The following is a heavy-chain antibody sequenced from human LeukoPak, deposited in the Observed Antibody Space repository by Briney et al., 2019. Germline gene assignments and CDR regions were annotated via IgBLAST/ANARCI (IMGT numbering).Heavy chain of an antibody. J-gene: IGHJ4*02. V-gene: IGHV3-33*05. CDR3: ASGSLGHYYDSSGYEY. D-gene: IGHD3-22*01. CDR2: IKFDGIQE. Sequence: GRSLRLSCAASGFSLSSYGMNWVRQAPGKGLEWVGGIKFDGIQEFYADSVNGRFTVSKDTSKNTLHLQMDSLRAEDTAVYYCASGSLGHYYDSSGYEYWGQGTLVTVSS. CDR1: GFSLSSYG.